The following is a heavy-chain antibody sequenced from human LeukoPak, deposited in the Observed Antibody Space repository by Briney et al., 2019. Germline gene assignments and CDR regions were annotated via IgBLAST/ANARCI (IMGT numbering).Heavy chain of an antibody. V-gene: IGHV3-53*01. CDR2: ITTGGST. CDR3: ARDRGGTFGI. CDR1: GFTVSSNY. D-gene: IGHD2-15*01. Sequence: PGGSLRLSCAASGFTVSSNYMSWVRQAPGKGLEWVSVITTGGSTYYADSVKGRFTISRDNSKNTLFLQMSSLGGEDTAVYFCARDRGGTFGIWGQGTLVTVSS. J-gene: IGHJ4*02.